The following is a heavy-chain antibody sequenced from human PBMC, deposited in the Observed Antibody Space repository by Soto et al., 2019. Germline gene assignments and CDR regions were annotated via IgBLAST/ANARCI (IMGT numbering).Heavy chain of an antibody. Sequence: QVQLQESGPGLVKPSQTLSLTCTVSGGSISSGGYYWSWIRQHPGKGLEWIGYIYYSGSTYYNPSLKSRVTISVDTSKNQFSLKLSSLTAADTAVYYCARGPDRLRIHLRLDWGQGTLVTVSS. J-gene: IGHJ1*01. CDR2: IYYSGST. V-gene: IGHV4-31*03. D-gene: IGHD4-17*01. CDR1: GGSISSGGYY. CDR3: ARGPDRLRIHLRLD.